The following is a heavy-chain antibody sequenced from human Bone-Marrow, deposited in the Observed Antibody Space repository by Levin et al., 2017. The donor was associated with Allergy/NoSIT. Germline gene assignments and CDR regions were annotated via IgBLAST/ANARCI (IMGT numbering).Heavy chain of an antibody. CDR2: IYPSGST. CDR1: GDSISSYN. Sequence: SETLSLTCNVSGDSISSYNWNWIRQPAGRGLEWIGRIYPSGSTDYNPSFNTRITMSIDTSNMQVSLKLASVTAADSAVYFCSASDLMGSRYWGQGTLVYVSS. CDR3: SASDLMGSRY. J-gene: IGHJ4*02. V-gene: IGHV4-4*07. D-gene: IGHD3-10*01.